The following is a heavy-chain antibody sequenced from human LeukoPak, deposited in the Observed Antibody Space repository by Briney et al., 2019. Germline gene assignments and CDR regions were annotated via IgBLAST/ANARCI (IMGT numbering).Heavy chain of an antibody. D-gene: IGHD3-10*01. J-gene: IGHJ5*02. CDR3: AKGGYYYALDP. Sequence: GGSLRLSCAASGFTFSSYEMNWVRQAPGKGLEWVSYISSSGSTIYYAESVKGRFTISRDNSKNTLYLQMNSLRAEDTAVYYCAKGGYYYALDPWGQGTLVTVSS. CDR2: ISSSGSTI. CDR1: GFTFSSYE. V-gene: IGHV3-48*03.